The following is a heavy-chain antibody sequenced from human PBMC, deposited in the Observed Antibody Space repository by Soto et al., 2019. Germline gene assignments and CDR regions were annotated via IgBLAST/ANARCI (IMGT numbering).Heavy chain of an antibody. Sequence: ASETLSLTCTVSGGSISSSSYYWGWIRQPPGKGLKWIGSIYYSGSTYYNPSLKSRVTISVDTSKNQFSLKLSSVTAADTAVYYCARHGSGGGYDFVAGVVVSPTFDIWGQGTMVTVSS. CDR2: IYYSGST. J-gene: IGHJ3*02. D-gene: IGHD5-12*01. V-gene: IGHV4-39*01. CDR3: ARHGSGGGYDFVAGVVVSPTFDI. CDR1: GGSISSSSYY.